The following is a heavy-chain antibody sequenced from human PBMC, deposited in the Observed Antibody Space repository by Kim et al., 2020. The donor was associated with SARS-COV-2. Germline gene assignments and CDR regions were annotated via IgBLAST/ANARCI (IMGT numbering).Heavy chain of an antibody. J-gene: IGHJ4*01. V-gene: IGHV4-30-2*01. CDR1: GGSISSGGYS. Sequence: SETLSLTCAVSGGSISSGGYSWSWIRQPPGKGLEWIGYIYYSGSTYYNPSLKSRVTISVDRSKNQFSLKLSSVTAADTAVYYCARAGAMVRGGYIAYWG. CDR3: ARAGAMVRGGYIAY. D-gene: IGHD3-10*01. CDR2: IYYSGST.